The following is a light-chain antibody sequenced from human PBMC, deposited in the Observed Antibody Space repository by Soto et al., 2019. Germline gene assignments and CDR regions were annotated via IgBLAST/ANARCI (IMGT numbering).Light chain of an antibody. J-gene: IGKJ1*01. CDR2: GAS. Sequence: EIVSTQSPGTLSLSPGVRATLSCGSSQSVDSSYLAWYHQRPGQAPRLLIYGASSRATGIPDRFSGSGSGTDFTLTISRLEPEDFAVYYCQHFGRSRGTVGQGTKVDIK. V-gene: IGKV3-20*01. CDR1: QSVDSSY. CDR3: QHFGRSRGT.